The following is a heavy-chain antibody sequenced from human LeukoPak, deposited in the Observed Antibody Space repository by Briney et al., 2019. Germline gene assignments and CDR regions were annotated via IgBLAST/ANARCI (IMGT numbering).Heavy chain of an antibody. CDR1: GFTSSA. CDR2: ISYDGNNK. Sequence: PGRSLRLSCAASGFTSSAMHWVRQAPGKGLEWVAVISYDGNNKYYADSVKGRFTVSRDNSNNTLYLQMNSLRPEDTAVYYCAKDVWVWFGGFPHLTSGAGEPWSPSFDYWGQGTLVTVSS. J-gene: IGHJ4*02. D-gene: IGHD3-10*01. V-gene: IGHV3-30-3*01. CDR3: AKDVWVWFGGFPHLTSGAGEPWSPSFDY.